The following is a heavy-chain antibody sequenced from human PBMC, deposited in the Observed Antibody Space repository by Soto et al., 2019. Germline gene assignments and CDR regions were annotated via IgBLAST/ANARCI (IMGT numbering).Heavy chain of an antibody. Sequence: EVQLVESGGGLVQPGGSLRLSCAASGFTFSSFWMYWVPQAPGRGLEWVATIKQDGSKKYHVDSVKGRFTISRDNAKNSLYLQMSSLGADDTAVYYCARGYFFDSSRYYADYWGQGTLVTVSS. D-gene: IGHD3-22*01. CDR1: GFTFSSFW. CDR2: IKQDGSKK. V-gene: IGHV3-7*05. CDR3: ARGYFFDSSRYYADY. J-gene: IGHJ4*02.